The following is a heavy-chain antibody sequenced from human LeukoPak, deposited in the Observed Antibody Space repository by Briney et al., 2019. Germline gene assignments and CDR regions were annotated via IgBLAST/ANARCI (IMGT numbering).Heavy chain of an antibody. CDR2: IYYSGST. D-gene: IGHD5-24*01. Sequence: SETLSLTCTVSGGSISSSSYYWGWIRQPPGKGLEWIGTIYYSGSTYYNPSLKSRVAMSEDTSKNQFSLNLSSVTAADTAVYHCARLPRGDGYNDAFDIWGQGAVATVSS. V-gene: IGHV4-39*01. CDR1: GGSISSSSYY. CDR3: ARLPRGDGYNDAFDI. J-gene: IGHJ3*02.